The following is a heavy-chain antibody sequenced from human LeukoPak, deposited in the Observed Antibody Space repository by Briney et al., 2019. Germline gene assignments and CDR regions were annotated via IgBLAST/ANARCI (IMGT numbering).Heavy chain of an antibody. D-gene: IGHD1-26*01. J-gene: IGHJ4*02. CDR3: AREIAVKYSGSTNYFLDY. CDR1: GFIFSSYG. Sequence: GGSLRLSCAASGFIFSSYGMNWVRQAPGKGLEWVSYISSSSSSIYYADSVKGGFTISRDNSKNTLYLQMNSLRAEDTAVYYCAREIAVKYSGSTNYFLDYWGQGTLVTVSS. CDR2: ISSSSSSI. V-gene: IGHV3-21*04.